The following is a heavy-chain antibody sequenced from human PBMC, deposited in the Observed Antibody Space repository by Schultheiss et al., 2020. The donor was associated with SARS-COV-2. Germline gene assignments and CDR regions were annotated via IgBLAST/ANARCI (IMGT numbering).Heavy chain of an antibody. D-gene: IGHD6-6*01. CDR1: GFTFSSYE. CDR3: ARNAARLITRAQFDY. J-gene: IGHJ4*02. V-gene: IGHV3-48*03. Sequence: GASLKISCAASGFTFSSYEMNWVRQAPGKGLEWVSYISSSGSTIYYADSVKGRFTISRDNAKNSLYLQMNSLRAEDTAVYYCARNAARLITRAQFDYWGQGTLVTVSS. CDR2: ISSSGSTI.